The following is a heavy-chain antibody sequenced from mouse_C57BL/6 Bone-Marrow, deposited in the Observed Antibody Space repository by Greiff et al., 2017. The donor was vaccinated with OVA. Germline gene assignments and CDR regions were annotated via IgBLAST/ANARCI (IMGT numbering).Heavy chain of an antibody. CDR2: IHPNSGST. V-gene: IGHV1-64*01. Sequence: QVQLQQPGAELVKPGASVKLSCKASGYTFTSYWMHWVKQRPGQGLEWIGMIHPNSGSTNYNEKFKSKATLTVDKSSSTAYMQLSSLTSEDSAVYYCARVTTVVATLNWYFEVWGTGTTVTVSS. CDR1: GYTFTSYW. J-gene: IGHJ1*03. CDR3: ARVTTVVATLNWYFEV. D-gene: IGHD1-1*01.